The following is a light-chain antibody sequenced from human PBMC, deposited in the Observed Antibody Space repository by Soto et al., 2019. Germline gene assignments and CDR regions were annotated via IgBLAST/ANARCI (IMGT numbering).Light chain of an antibody. CDR3: QQYNRWPRT. Sequence: EIVLTQSPATLSVSPGERATLSCRASQSVSSSLAWYQQKPGQAPRLLIYDASTDATDIPSRFSGSGSGTEFTVTISSLQSEDFAFYYCQQYNRWPRTFGQGTKVDI. J-gene: IGKJ1*01. CDR1: QSVSSS. V-gene: IGKV3-15*01. CDR2: DAS.